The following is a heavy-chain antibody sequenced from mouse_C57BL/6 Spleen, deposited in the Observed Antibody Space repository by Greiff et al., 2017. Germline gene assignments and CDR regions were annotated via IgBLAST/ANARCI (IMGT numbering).Heavy chain of an antibody. CDR3: ASYYDGSSFAY. V-gene: IGHV5-16*01. Sequence: EVMLVESEGGLVQPGSSMKLSCTASGFTFSDYYMAWVRQVPEKGLEWVANINYDGSSTYYLDSLKGRFIISRDNAKNILYLQMSSLKSEDTATYYCASYYDGSSFAYWGQGTLVTVSA. CDR2: INYDGSST. J-gene: IGHJ3*01. D-gene: IGHD1-1*01. CDR1: GFTFSDYY.